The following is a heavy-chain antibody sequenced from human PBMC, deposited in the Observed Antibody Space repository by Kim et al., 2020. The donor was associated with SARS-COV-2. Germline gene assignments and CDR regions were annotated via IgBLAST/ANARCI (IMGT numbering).Heavy chain of an antibody. CDR2: ISYDGSNK. J-gene: IGHJ4*02. Sequence: GGSLRLSCAASGFTFSSYGMHWVRQAPGKGLEWVAVISYDGSNKYYADSVKGRFTISRDNSKNTLYLQMNSLRAEDTAVYYCAKARSPYYAIYYFDSSGQGTLVTVSS. D-gene: IGHD2-8*01. CDR3: AKARSPYYAIYYFDS. CDR1: GFTFSSYG. V-gene: IGHV3-30*18.